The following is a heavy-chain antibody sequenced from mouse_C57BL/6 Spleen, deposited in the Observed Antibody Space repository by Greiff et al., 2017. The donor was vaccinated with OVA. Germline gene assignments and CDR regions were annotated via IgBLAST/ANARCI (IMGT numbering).Heavy chain of an antibody. CDR3: GGISAWFAY. V-gene: IGHV1-82*01. J-gene: IGHJ3*01. CDR2: IYPGDGDT. CDR1: GYAFSSSW. D-gene: IGHD2-14*01. Sequence: QVQLQQSGPELVKPGASVKISCKASGYAFSSSWMNWVKQRPGKGLEWIGRIYPGDGDTNYNGKFKGKATLTADKSSSTAYMQLSSLTSEDSAVYFCGGISAWFAYWGQGTLVTVSA.